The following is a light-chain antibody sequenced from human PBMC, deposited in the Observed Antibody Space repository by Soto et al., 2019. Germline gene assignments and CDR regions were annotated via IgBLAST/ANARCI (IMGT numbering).Light chain of an antibody. J-gene: IGKJ4*01. V-gene: IGKV1-33*01. CDR3: QQYEKVGLT. CDR2: DGS. CDR1: QDISNY. Sequence: DIQMTQSPSSLSASVGDRVTITCQASQDISNYLNWYQQKPGEAPKLLISDGSNLETGVPSRFSGSGSGKHFTFTISSLQPEDFATYHCQQYEKVGLTFGGGTKVEIK.